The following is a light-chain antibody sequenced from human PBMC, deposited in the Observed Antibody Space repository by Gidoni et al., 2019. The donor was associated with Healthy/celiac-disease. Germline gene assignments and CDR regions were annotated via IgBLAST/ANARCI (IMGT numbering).Light chain of an antibody. J-gene: IGKJ3*01. Sequence: DIQMTQSPSSLSASVGDRVTITCRASQSISSYLNWYQQKPGKAPKLLIYAASSLQSGVPSRVSGSGSGTDFTLTISSLQPEDFATDYCQQSYSTPLFTFGPGTKVDIK. CDR2: AAS. CDR1: QSISSY. V-gene: IGKV1-39*01. CDR3: QQSYSTPLFT.